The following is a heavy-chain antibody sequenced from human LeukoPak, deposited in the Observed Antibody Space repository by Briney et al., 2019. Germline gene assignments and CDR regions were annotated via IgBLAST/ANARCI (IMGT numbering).Heavy chain of an antibody. CDR3: AREAERRILN. J-gene: IGHJ4*02. V-gene: IGHV4-38-2*02. D-gene: IGHD1-26*01. Sequence: SETLSLTCVVSGFSIRSGYYWGWIRQPPGKGLEWIGNLHPAGTAFYNSSLESRVAMSIDTSKNQFSLKLSSVTAADTAVYYCAREAERRILNWGQGTPVTVPS. CDR1: GFSIRSGYY. CDR2: LHPAGTA.